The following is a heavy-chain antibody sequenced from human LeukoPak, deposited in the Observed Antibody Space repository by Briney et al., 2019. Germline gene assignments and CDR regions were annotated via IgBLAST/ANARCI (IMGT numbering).Heavy chain of an antibody. V-gene: IGHV4-34*01. J-gene: IGHJ4*02. CDR2: INHSGST. D-gene: IGHD3-22*01. CDR1: GGSFSGYY. CDR3: ARSFYYDSIN. Sequence: SETLSLTCAVYGGSFSGYYWSWIRQPPGKGLEWIGEINHSGSTNYNPSLKSRVTISVDTSKNQFSLKLSSVTVTATAGYYCARSFYYDSINWGQGTLVTVSS.